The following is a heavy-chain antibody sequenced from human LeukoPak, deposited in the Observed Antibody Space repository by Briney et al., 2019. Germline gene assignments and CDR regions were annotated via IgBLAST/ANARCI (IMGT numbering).Heavy chain of an antibody. CDR1: GYSISSGYY. CDR3: ARGKDFWSGYYSSDY. J-gene: IGHJ4*02. V-gene: IGHV4-38-2*01. Sequence: SETLSLTCAVSGYSISSGYYWGWIRQPPGKGLEWIGEINHSGSTNYNPSLKSRVTISVDTSKNQFSLRLSSVTAADTAVYYCARGKDFWSGYYSSDYWGQGTLVTVSS. D-gene: IGHD3-3*01. CDR2: INHSGST.